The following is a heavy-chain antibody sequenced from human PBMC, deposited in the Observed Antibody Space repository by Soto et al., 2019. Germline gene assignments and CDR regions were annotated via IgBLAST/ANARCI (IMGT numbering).Heavy chain of an antibody. V-gene: IGHV3-74*01. CDR3: TRGPRPTSIGTGAF. J-gene: IGHJ4*02. CDR1: GFIFKMYW. CDR2: ITDDGSTT. D-gene: IGHD3-10*01. Sequence: GGSLRLSCETSGFIFKMYWMHWVRQVPGQGPQWVARITDDGSTTYYAASVEGRFTISKDNAKNALYLQMTSLRPDDTAVYYCTRGPRPTSIGTGAFWGQGTLVTVSS.